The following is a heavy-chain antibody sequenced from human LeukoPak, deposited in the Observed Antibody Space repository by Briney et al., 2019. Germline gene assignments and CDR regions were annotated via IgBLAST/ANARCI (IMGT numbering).Heavy chain of an antibody. D-gene: IGHD2-2*01. V-gene: IGHV4-34*01. J-gene: IGHJ2*01. CDR3: ARSGGYCGSTTCHVKYFDL. Sequence: PSETLSLTCAVYGGSFSGYYWSWIRQPPGKGLEWIGEINHSGSTYYNPSLRSRVTISLDTSKNQFSPKLSSVTAADTAVYYCARSGGYCGSTTCHVKYFDLWGRGTLVTVSS. CDR2: INHSGST. CDR1: GGSFSGYY.